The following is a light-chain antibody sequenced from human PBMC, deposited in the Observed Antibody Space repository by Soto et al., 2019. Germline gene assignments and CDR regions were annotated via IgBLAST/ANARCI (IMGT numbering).Light chain of an antibody. CDR1: QSVTSK. V-gene: IGKV3-15*01. CDR3: QQYYNWPPA. CDR2: GVS. J-gene: IGKJ2*01. Sequence: EIVMTQSPATLSVSPGERITLSCWASQSVTSKIAWYQQKPGQCPRLLMYGVSTSAAAIPARFSGSGSGTEFTLTISSLQSEDFAVYYCQQYYNWPPAFGKGTKLEIK.